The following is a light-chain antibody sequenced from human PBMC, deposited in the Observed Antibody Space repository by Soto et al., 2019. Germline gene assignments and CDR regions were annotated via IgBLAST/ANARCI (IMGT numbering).Light chain of an antibody. V-gene: IGKV3-11*01. Sequence: PGEGASLSCRASQSVSSGAFAWYRQKPGQAPGLLIYDASNRATGIPARFSGSGSGTDFTLTISSLEPEDFAVYYCQQRSNWLALTFGGGTKVDIK. CDR1: QSVSSGA. CDR3: QQRSNWLALT. CDR2: DAS. J-gene: IGKJ4*01.